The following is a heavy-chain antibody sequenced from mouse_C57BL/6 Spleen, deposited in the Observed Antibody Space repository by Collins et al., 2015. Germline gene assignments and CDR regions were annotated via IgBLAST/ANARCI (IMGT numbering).Heavy chain of an antibody. D-gene: IGHD1-1*01. CDR1: GYSFTSYW. V-gene: IGHV1-50*01. Sequence: QVQLQQPGAELVKPGASVKLSCKASGYSFTSYWMEWVKQRPGQGLEWIGEIDPSDTYTNCNQKFKGKATLTVDTSSSTAYMQLSSLTSEDTAVYYCTSYYVWGTGTTVTVSS. CDR2: IDPSDTYT. CDR3: TSYYV. J-gene: IGHJ1*03.